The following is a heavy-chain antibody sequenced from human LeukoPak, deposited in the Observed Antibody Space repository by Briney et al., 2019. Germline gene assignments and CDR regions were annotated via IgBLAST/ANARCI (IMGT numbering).Heavy chain of an antibody. CDR2: IYSGGST. D-gene: IGHD6-6*01. V-gene: IGHV3-53*04. J-gene: IGHJ4*02. CDR1: GFSVSSNH. Sequence: GGSLRLSCAASGFSVSSNHMSWVRQAPGKGLEWVSGIYSGGSTYYADSVKGRFTISRHNSENTLYLQMNSLRAEDTAVYYCARNGYSSSWAPHYFDYWGQGTLVTVSS. CDR3: ARNGYSSSWAPHYFDY.